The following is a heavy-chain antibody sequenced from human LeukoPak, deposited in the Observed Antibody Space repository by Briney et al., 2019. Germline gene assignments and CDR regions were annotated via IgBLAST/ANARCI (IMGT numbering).Heavy chain of an antibody. CDR2: IKQDGSEK. Sequence: GGSLRLSCAASGFTFSSYWMSWVRQAPGKGLEWVANIKQDGSEKYYVDSVKGRFTISRDNSKNTLYLQLDSLRVEDTAVYYCAHRRGYYFDFWGQGTLVTVSS. CDR3: AHRRGYYFDF. V-gene: IGHV3-7*01. CDR1: GFTFSSYW. D-gene: IGHD2-2*01. J-gene: IGHJ4*02.